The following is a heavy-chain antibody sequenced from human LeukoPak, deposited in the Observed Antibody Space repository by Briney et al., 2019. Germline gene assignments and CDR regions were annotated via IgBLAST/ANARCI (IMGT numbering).Heavy chain of an antibody. CDR1: GGSISSSSYY. CDR3: ARSIMDTAMVSLDY. V-gene: IGHV4-39*07. CDR2: MYYSGST. D-gene: IGHD5-18*01. J-gene: IGHJ4*02. Sequence: SETLSLTCTVSGGSISSSSYYWGWIRQPPGKGLEWIGSMYYSGSTYYNPSLKSRVTISVDTSKNHFSLRLSSVTAADTAVYYCARSIMDTAMVSLDYWGQGTLVTVSS.